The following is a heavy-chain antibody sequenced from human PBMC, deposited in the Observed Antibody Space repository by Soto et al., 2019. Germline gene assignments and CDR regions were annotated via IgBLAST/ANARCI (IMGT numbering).Heavy chain of an antibody. J-gene: IGHJ5*02. CDR1: GYTFTCYY. Sequence: GASLKVACKAPGYTFTCYYMHWARQAPGQGLDWMAWINPNSGGTNNAKKFEGRVTTSTDTPISTPYTGLCKMRSHGTEVYYCARGVQIIDQSQKTPRGNWLDPWGQGTWSPVSS. D-gene: IGHD3-10*01. CDR3: ARGVQIIDQSQKTPRGNWLDP. CDR2: INPNSGGT. V-gene: IGHV1-2*02.